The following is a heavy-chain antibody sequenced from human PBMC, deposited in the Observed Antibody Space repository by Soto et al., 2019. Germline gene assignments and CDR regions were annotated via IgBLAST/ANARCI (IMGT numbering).Heavy chain of an antibody. J-gene: IGHJ6*03. V-gene: IGHV1-24*01. CDR1: GYTLTELS. CDR2: FDPEDGEK. CDR3: ARVTYYDFWSGDATYYYYYYMDV. Sequence: GASVKVSCKVSGYTLTELSMHWVRQAPGKGLEWMGGFDPEDGEKIYAQKFQGRVTMTENTSTDTAYMELSSLRSEDTAVYYCARVTYYDFWSGDATYYYYYYMDVWGKGTTVTVSS. D-gene: IGHD3-3*01.